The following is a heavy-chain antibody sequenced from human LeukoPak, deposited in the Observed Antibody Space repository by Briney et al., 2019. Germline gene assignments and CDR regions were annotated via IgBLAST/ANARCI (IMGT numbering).Heavy chain of an antibody. D-gene: IGHD4-17*01. CDR3: AKGKTTVTTLDY. CDR2: INHNGNVN. V-gene: IGHV3-7*01. Sequence: GGSLRLSCAASGFTFSSYWMNWARQAPGKGLEWVASINHNGNVNYYVDSVKGRFTISRDNAKNSLYLQMNSLRAEDTAVYYCAKGKTTVTTLDYWGQGTLVTVSS. CDR1: GFTFSSYW. J-gene: IGHJ4*02.